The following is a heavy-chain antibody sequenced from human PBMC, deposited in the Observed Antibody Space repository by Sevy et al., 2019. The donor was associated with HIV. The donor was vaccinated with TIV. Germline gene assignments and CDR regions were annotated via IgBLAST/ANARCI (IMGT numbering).Heavy chain of an antibody. CDR3: ARERTGKSYFDY. Sequence: ASVKVSCKASGYTFTGYYMHWVRQAPGQGLEWMGWINPNSGGTNYAQKFQGRVTMTRDTSISTAYMERSRLRSDDTAVYYCARERTGKSYFDYWGQGTLVTVSS. V-gene: IGHV1-2*02. J-gene: IGHJ4*02. CDR2: INPNSGGT. D-gene: IGHD1-1*01. CDR1: GYTFTGYY.